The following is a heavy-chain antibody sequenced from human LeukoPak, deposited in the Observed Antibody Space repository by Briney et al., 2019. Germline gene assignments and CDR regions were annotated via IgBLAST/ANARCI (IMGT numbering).Heavy chain of an antibody. Sequence: GGSLRLSCAASGFNFNNFAMSWVRQAPGKGLEWLSAMTGPADTTYYAESVKGRFTISRDCSKSMVFLQMNSLRVEDTAIYYCAKGAEIDHWGQGTLVTVSS. V-gene: IGHV3-23*01. J-gene: IGHJ4*02. CDR3: AKGAEIDH. CDR1: GFNFNNFA. CDR2: MTGPADTT.